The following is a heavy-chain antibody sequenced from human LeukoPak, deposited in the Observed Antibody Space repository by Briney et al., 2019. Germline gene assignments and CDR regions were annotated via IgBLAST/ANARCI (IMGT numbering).Heavy chain of an antibody. CDR2: IYYSGST. J-gene: IGHJ6*02. V-gene: IGHV4-39*01. Sequence: PSETLSLTWTVSGGSISSSRYYWGWIRQPPGKGRDWIGSIYYSGSTYYNPSLKSRVTISVDTSKNQFSLKLSSVTAADTAVYYCASLRGRYCSSTSCPLTPYYYYGMDVWGQGTTVTVSS. CDR3: ASLRGRYCSSTSCPLTPYYYYGMDV. D-gene: IGHD2-2*01. CDR1: GGSISSSRYY.